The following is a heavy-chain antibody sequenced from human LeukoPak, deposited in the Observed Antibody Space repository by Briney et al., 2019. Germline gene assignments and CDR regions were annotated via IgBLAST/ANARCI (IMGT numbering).Heavy chain of an antibody. CDR1: GFTFSSYG. J-gene: IGHJ5*02. CDR2: IRYDGSNK. V-gene: IGHV3-30*02. Sequence: PTGGSLRLSCAASGFTFSSYGMHWVRQAPGKGLEWVAFIRYDGSNKYYADSVKGRFTISRDNSKNTLYLQMNSLRAEDTAVYYCAKDSQYQLLWGRDFHLWGQGTLVTVSS. CDR3: AKDSQYQLLWGRDFHL. D-gene: IGHD2-2*01.